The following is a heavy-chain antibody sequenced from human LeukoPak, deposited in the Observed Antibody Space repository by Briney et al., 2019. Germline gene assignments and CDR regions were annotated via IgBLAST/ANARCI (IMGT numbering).Heavy chain of an antibody. CDR3: ARGIVATADAFDI. CDR2: IYSGGST. J-gene: IGHJ3*02. V-gene: IGHV3-66*01. Sequence: GGSLRLSWAASGFTVSSNYMSWVRQAPGKGLEWVSVIYSGGSTYYADSVKGRFTISRDNSKNTLYLQMNSLRAEDTAVYYCARGIVATADAFDIWGKGTMVTVSS. D-gene: IGHD5-12*01. CDR1: GFTVSSNY.